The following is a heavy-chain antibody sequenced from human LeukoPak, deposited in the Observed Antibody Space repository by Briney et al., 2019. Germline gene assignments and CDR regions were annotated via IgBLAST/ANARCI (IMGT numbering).Heavy chain of an antibody. CDR2: INHSGST. CDR1: GGSFSGYY. Sequence: SETLPLTCAVYGGSFSGYYWSWIRQPPGKGLEWIGEINHSGSTNYNPSLKSRVTISVDTSKNQFPLKLSSVTAADTAVYYCARESSYRYVDYWGQGTLVTVPS. J-gene: IGHJ4*02. D-gene: IGHD3-16*02. CDR3: ARESSYRYVDY. V-gene: IGHV4-34*01.